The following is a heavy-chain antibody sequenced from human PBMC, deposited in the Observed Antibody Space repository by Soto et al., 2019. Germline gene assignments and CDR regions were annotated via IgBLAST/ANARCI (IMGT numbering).Heavy chain of an antibody. CDR3: AREISVAGGHFDY. D-gene: IGHD6-19*01. J-gene: IGHJ4*02. CDR2: ISSSSSTI. Sequence: GGSLRLSCTASGFTFSSYSMNWVRQAPGKGLEWVSSISSSSSTIYYADSVKGRFTISRDNAKNSLYLQMNSLRDEDTAVYYCAREISVAGGHFDYWGQGTLLTVSS. V-gene: IGHV3-48*02. CDR1: GFTFSSYS.